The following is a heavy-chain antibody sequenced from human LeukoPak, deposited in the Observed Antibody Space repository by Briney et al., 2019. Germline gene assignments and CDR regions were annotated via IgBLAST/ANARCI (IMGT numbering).Heavy chain of an antibody. V-gene: IGHV3-30*18. J-gene: IGHJ4*02. CDR3: AKGLWSSFDY. Sequence: GRSLRLSCAASGFTFSSYGMHWVRQAPGKGLEWVAVISYDGSNKYYADSVKGRFTISRDNSKNTLYLQMNSLRAKDTAVYYCAKGLWSSFDYWGQGTLVTVSS. CDR2: ISYDGSNK. CDR1: GFTFSSYG. D-gene: IGHD3-10*01.